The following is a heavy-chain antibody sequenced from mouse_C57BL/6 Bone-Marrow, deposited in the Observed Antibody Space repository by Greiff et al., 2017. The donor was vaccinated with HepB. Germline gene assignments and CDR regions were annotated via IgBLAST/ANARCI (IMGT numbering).Heavy chain of an antibody. CDR3: ARYLPYFDY. V-gene: IGHV7-3*01. J-gene: IGHJ2*01. Sequence: EVKLMESGGGLVQPGGSLSLSCAASGFTFTDYYMSWVRQPPGKALEWLGFIRNKANGYTTEYSASVKGRFTISRDNSQSIIYLQMNALRAEDSATYYCARYLPYFDYWGQGTTLTVSS. CDR2: IRNKANGYTT. CDR1: GFTFTDYY.